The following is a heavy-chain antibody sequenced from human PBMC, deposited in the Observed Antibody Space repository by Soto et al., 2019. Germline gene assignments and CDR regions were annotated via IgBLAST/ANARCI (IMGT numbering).Heavy chain of an antibody. V-gene: IGHV3-11*01. CDR1: GFTFSDYY. D-gene: IGHD3-22*01. CDR2: ISSSGSTI. J-gene: IGHJ1*01. Sequence: QVQLVESGGGLVQPGGSLRLSCAASGFTFSDYYMSWIRQAPGKGLEWVSYISSSGSTIYYADSVKGRFTISRDNAKNSLYLQMNSLRAEDTAVYYCARDPFVDDSSGYYRLEYFQHWGQGTLVTVSS. CDR3: ARDPFVDDSSGYYRLEYFQH.